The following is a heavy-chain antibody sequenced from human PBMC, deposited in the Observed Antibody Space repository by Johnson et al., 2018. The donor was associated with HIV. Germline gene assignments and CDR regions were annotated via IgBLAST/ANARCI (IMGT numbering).Heavy chain of an antibody. CDR1: GFTVSSNY. D-gene: IGHD4-17*01. CDR3: ARESTATRGDAFDI. Sequence: VQLVESGGGLIQPGGSLRLSSAASGFTVSSNYMSWVRQAPGKGLEWVSVIYSGGSTYYTDSVTGRFTISRDNSKNTLFLQMGSLRAEDMAVYYCARESTATRGDAFDIWGQGTMVTVSS. V-gene: IGHV3-66*03. CDR2: IYSGGST. J-gene: IGHJ3*02.